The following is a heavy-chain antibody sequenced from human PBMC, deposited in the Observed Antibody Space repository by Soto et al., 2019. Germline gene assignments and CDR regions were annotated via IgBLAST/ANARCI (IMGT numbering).Heavy chain of an antibody. V-gene: IGHV1-8*02. J-gene: IGHJ4*02. Sequence: GASVKVSCKASGYTFTGYYMHWVRQAPGQGLEWMGWMNPNSGNTGYAQKFQGRVTMTRNTSISTAYMELSSLRSEDTAVYYCATFPTKHSVYWGQGTLVTVSS. D-gene: IGHD2-21*01. CDR1: GYTFTGYY. CDR3: ATFPTKHSVY. CDR2: MNPNSGNT.